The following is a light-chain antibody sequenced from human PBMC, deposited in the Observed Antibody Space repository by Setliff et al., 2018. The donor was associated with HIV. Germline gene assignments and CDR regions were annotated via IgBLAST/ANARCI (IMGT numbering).Light chain of an antibody. J-gene: IGLJ1*01. CDR1: SSDVGNYNL. Sequence: QSALTQPASVSGSPGQSITIPCTGTSSDVGNYNLVSWYQKHPGTAPKLIIYEVTKRPSGVSNRFSGSKSGNTASLTISGLQAEDESDYYCSSFTTTNALDVFGTGTKVTVL. V-gene: IGLV2-14*02. CDR3: SSFTTTNALDV. CDR2: EVT.